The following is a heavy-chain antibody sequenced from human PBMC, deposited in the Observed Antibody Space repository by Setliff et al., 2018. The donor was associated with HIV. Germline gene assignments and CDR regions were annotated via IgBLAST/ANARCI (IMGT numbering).Heavy chain of an antibody. Sequence: ASVKVSCKASGYTFTDYNIAWLRQAPGQGLEWVGWISTFNGNTDSAQRLQGRVTMTTDTSTSTAYMELRSLRSDDRAVYYCARAAYCSGGVCFHRPYFDQWGQGSLVTVSS. J-gene: IGHJ4*02. V-gene: IGHV1-18*01. CDR3: ARAAYCSGGVCFHRPYFDQ. D-gene: IGHD2-15*01. CDR1: GYTFTDYN. CDR2: ISTFNGNT.